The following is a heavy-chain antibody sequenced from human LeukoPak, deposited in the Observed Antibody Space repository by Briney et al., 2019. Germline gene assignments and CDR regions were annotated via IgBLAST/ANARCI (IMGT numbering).Heavy chain of an antibody. Sequence: SVKVSCKASGGTFSSYAISWVRQAPGQGLEWMGRIIPIFGTANYAQKFQGRVTITTDESTSTAYMELSSLRSEDTAAYYCARDPFIYDSSGFDYWGQGTLVTVSS. CDR3: ARDPFIYDSSGFDY. D-gene: IGHD3-22*01. V-gene: IGHV1-69*05. J-gene: IGHJ4*02. CDR2: IIPIFGTA. CDR1: GGTFSSYA.